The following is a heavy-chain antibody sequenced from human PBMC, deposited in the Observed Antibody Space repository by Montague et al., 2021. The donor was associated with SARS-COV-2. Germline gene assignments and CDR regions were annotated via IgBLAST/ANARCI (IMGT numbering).Heavy chain of an antibody. Sequence: SETLSLTCTVSFGSISTYYWSWIRQPPGKGLEWIGFIFYNGSTKYNPSLKRRVSISLDTSKNQFSLKLSSVTAADTAVYYCARQDAWAYCGDECYRGWFDSWGQGTLVTGSS. J-gene: IGHJ5*01. D-gene: IGHD2-21*01. CDR3: ARQDAWAYCGDECYRGWFDS. CDR2: IFYNGST. CDR1: FGSISTYY. V-gene: IGHV4-59*01.